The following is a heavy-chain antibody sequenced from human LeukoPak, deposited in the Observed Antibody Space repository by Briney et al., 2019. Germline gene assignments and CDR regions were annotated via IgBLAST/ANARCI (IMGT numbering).Heavy chain of an antibody. V-gene: IGHV6-1*01. CDR1: GDSFSSNNAA. Sequence: SQTLSLTCAISGDSFSSNNAAWNWIRQSPSRGLEWLGRTYYRSKWYSDYAVSVKSRMTLNPDTSKNQFSLQLNSVTAADTAEYYCARGATYYGDYVLVWFESWGQGTLVTVSS. CDR3: ARGATYYGDYVLVWFES. CDR2: TYYRSKWYS. D-gene: IGHD4-17*01. J-gene: IGHJ5*01.